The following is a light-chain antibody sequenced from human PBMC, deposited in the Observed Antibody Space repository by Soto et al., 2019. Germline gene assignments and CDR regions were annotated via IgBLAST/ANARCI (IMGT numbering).Light chain of an antibody. Sequence: DIQMTQSPSSLSASVGDRVTITCRASQSISSYLNWYQQKPGKAPKLLIYAASSLQSGVPSRFSGSGSGTDFTLTISSLQPEDFATYYCYQSYSTPYTFGQGIK. CDR3: YQSYSTPYT. CDR1: QSISSY. J-gene: IGKJ2*01. V-gene: IGKV1-39*01. CDR2: AAS.